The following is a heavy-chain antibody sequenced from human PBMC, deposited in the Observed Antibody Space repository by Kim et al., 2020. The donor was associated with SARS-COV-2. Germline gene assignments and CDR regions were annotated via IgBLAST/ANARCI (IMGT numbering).Heavy chain of an antibody. CDR1: GYTFTSYG. CDR3: ARDSQGQLLWFGELLKSNIRMGEYSGYYYYYGMDV. Sequence: ASVKVSCKASGYTFTSYGISWVRQAPGQGLEWMGWISAYNGNTNYAQKLQGRVTMTTDTSTSTAYMELRSLRSDDTAVYYCARDSQGQLLWFGELLKSNIRMGEYSGYYYYYGMDVWGQGTTVTVSS. J-gene: IGHJ6*02. CDR2: ISAYNGNT. V-gene: IGHV1-18*01. D-gene: IGHD3-10*01.